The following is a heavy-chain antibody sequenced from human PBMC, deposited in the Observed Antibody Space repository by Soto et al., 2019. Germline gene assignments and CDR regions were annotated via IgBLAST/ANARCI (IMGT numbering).Heavy chain of an antibody. V-gene: IGHV4-34*01. D-gene: IGHD3-22*01. CDR1: GGYFSGYY. J-gene: IGHJ6*02. CDR2: INHSGST. Sequence: QVQLQQWGAGLLKPSETLSLTCAVYGGYFSGYYWSWIRQPPGKGLEWIGEINHSGSTNYNPSLKRRVTISVDTSKNQFSLKLSSVTAADTAVYYCASNKDEYYCDYAHPGIDVWCQGTTVTVSS. CDR3: ASNKDEYYCDYAHPGIDV.